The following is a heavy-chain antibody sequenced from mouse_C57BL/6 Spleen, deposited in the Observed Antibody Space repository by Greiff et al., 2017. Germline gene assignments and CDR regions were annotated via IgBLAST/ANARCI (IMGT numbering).Heavy chain of an antibody. CDR2: ISDGGSYT. CDR1: GFTFSSYA. Sequence: EVNVVESGGGLVKPGGSLKLSCAASGFTFSSYAMSWVRQTPEKRLEWVATISDGGSYTYYPDNVKGRFTISRDNAKNNLYLQMSHLKSEDTAMYYCARDGGFITTVVEFAYWGQGTLVTVSA. CDR3: ARDGGFITTVVEFAY. D-gene: IGHD1-1*01. V-gene: IGHV5-4*01. J-gene: IGHJ3*01.